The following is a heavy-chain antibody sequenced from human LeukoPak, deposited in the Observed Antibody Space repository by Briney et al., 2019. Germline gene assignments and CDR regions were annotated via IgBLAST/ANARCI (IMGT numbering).Heavy chain of an antibody. D-gene: IGHD2-21*02. V-gene: IGHV3-23*01. CDR3: AKDPVVVVTAIVDY. CDR2: ISGSGGST. J-gene: IGHJ4*02. CDR1: GFTFSSYA. Sequence: PEGSLRLSCAASGFTFSSYAMSWVRQAPGKGLEWVSAISGSGGSTYYADSAKGRFTISRDNSKNTLYLQMNSLRAEDTAVYYCAKDPVVVVTAIVDYWGQGTLVTVSS.